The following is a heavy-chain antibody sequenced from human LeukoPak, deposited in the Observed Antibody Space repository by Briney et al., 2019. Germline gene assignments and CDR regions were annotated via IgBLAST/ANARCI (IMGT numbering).Heavy chain of an antibody. Sequence: GESLKISCKGSGYSFTSYWIGWVRQMPGKGLEWMGIIYPGDSDTRYSPSFQGQVTISADKSISTAYLQWSSLKASDTAMYYCARHRSVEMATISPAGDYWGQGTLVTVSS. V-gene: IGHV5-51*01. D-gene: IGHD5-24*01. CDR3: ARHRSVEMATISPAGDY. J-gene: IGHJ4*02. CDR1: GYSFTSYW. CDR2: IYPGDSDT.